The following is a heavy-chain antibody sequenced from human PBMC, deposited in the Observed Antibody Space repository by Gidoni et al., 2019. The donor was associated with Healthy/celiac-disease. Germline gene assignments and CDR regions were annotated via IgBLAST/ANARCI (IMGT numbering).Heavy chain of an antibody. CDR1: GFTFSSSW. CDR3: ARDHTTAAAGPNIYGMDV. D-gene: IGHD6-13*01. Sequence: EVQLVEYGGGLVQPGGSLRLSCAASGFTFSSSWMSWVRQAPGKGLEWVANRKQDGSEKYYVDSVKGRFTISRDNAKNSLYLQMNSLRAEDTAVYYCARDHTTAAAGPNIYGMDVWGQGTTVTVSS. CDR2: RKQDGSEK. V-gene: IGHV3-7*01. J-gene: IGHJ6*02.